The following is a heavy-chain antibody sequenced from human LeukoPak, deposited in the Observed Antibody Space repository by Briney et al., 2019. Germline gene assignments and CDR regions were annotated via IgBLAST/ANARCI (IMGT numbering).Heavy chain of an antibody. Sequence: GGSLRLSCAASGFTVSSNYISWVRQAPGKGLEWVSITYSGGSTYYADSVKGRFTISRDNSKNTLYLQMNSLKAEDTAVYYCPRTQTTMTYYSDYWGQGTLVTVSS. CDR2: TYSGGST. CDR3: PRTQTTMTYYSDY. D-gene: IGHD4-17*01. J-gene: IGHJ4*02. V-gene: IGHV3-53*01. CDR1: GFTVSSNY.